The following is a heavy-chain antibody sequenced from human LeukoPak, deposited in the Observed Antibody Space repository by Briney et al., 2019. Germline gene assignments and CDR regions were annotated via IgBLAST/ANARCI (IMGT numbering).Heavy chain of an antibody. Sequence: PGESLRLSCAASGFTFSSYAMSWVRQAPGKGLEWVSAISGSGGSTYYADSVKGRFTISRDNSKNTLYLQMNSLRAEDTAVYYCASRGDTAMVTDYWGQGTLVTVSS. CDR1: GFTFSSYA. CDR2: ISGSGGST. D-gene: IGHD5-18*01. CDR3: ASRGDTAMVTDY. J-gene: IGHJ4*02. V-gene: IGHV3-23*01.